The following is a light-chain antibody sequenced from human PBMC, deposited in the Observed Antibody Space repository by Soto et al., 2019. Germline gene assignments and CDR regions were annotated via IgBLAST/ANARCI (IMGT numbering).Light chain of an antibody. CDR2: GAS. CDR1: QSVSSSY. V-gene: IGKV3-20*01. J-gene: IGKJ2*01. CDR3: QQYGSSPLYT. Sequence: EIVLTQSPGTLSLSPGERATLSCRASQSVSSSYLAWYQQKPGQAPRLLIYGASSRATGIPDRFSGSRSGTDFTLTISRLEPEDFAVYYCQQYGSSPLYTFGRGTKLEIK.